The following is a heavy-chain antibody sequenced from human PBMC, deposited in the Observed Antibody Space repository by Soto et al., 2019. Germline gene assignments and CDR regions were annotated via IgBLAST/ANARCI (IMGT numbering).Heavy chain of an antibody. J-gene: IGHJ6*02. V-gene: IGHV1-69*13. CDR2: IIPIFGTA. CDR3: ATRGYSYGSYYYYYYGMDV. D-gene: IGHD5-18*01. CDR1: GYTFTGYY. Sequence: GASVKVSCKASGYTFTGYYMHWVRQAPGQGLEWMGGIIPIFGTANYAQKFQGRVTITADESTSTAYMELSSLRSEDTAVYYCATRGYSYGSYYYYYYGMDVWGQGTTVTVSS.